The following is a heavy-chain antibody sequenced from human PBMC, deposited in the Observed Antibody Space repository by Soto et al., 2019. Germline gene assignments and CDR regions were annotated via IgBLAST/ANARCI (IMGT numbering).Heavy chain of an antibody. D-gene: IGHD3-10*01. CDR1: GYTFTSYG. J-gene: IGHJ6*02. CDR2: ISAYNGNT. Sequence: ASVKVSCKASGYTFTSYGISWVRQAPGQGLEWMGWISAYNGNTNYAQKLQGRVTMTTDTSTSTAYMELRSLRSDDTAVYYCATFGHGYYGSGSYYNSLLGYYYYGMDVWGQGTTVTVSS. V-gene: IGHV1-18*01. CDR3: ATFGHGYYGSGSYYNSLLGYYYYGMDV.